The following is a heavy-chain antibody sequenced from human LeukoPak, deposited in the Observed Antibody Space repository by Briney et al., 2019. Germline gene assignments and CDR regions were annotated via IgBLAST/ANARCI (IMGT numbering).Heavy chain of an antibody. V-gene: IGHV4-61*02. CDR3: ARGKGSSWWYTRYYYYYYMDV. CDR2: IYNSGNT. D-gene: IGHD6-13*01. Sequence: PSETLSLTCTVSGGSISSGSYYWSWIRQPAGKGLEWIGRIYNSGNTNYNPSLKSRVTISVDTSKNQFSLKLSSVTAADTAVYYCARGKGSSWWYTRYYYYYYMDVWGKGTTVTVSS. J-gene: IGHJ6*03. CDR1: GGSISSGSYY.